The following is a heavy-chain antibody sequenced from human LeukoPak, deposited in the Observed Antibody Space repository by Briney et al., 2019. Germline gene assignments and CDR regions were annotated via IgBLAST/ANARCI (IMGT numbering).Heavy chain of an antibody. Sequence: GASVKVSCKASGYTFTGYYMHWVRQAPGQGLEWMGWINPNSGGTNYAQKFQGRVTMTRDTSISTAYMELSRLRSDDTAVYYCARARATGTTSPFDYWGQGTLVTVSS. CDR2: INPNSGGT. V-gene: IGHV1-2*02. D-gene: IGHD1-1*01. J-gene: IGHJ4*02. CDR1: GYTFTGYY. CDR3: ARARATGTTSPFDY.